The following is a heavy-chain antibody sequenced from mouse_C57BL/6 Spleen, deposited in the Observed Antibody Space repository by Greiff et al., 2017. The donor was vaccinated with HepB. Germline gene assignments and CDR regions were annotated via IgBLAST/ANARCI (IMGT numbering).Heavy chain of an antibody. CDR3: ARWGGIYDGYLYAMDY. CDR2: INPSNGGT. J-gene: IGHJ4*01. V-gene: IGHV1-53*01. D-gene: IGHD2-3*01. Sequence: VQLQQPGTELVKPGASVKLSCKASGYTFTSYWMHWVKQRPGQGLEWIGNINPSNGGTNYNEKFKSKATLTVDKSSSTAYMQLSSLTSEDSAVYYCARWGGIYDGYLYAMDYWGQGTSVTVSS. CDR1: GYTFTSYW.